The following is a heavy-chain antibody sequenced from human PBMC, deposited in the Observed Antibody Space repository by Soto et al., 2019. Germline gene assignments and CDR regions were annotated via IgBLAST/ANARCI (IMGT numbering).Heavy chain of an antibody. V-gene: IGHV4-39*01. Sequence: SETLSLTCTVSGGSISSSSYYWGWIRQPPGKGLEWIGSIYYSGSTYYNPSLKSRVTISVDTSKNQFSLKLSSVTAADTAVYYCVQYYYYYGMDVWGQGTTVTVSS. CDR3: VQYYYYYGMDV. D-gene: IGHD1-1*01. J-gene: IGHJ6*02. CDR1: GGSISSSSYY. CDR2: IYYSGST.